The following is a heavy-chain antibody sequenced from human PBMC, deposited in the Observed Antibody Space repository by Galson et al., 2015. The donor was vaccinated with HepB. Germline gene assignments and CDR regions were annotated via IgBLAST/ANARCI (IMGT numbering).Heavy chain of an antibody. CDR1: GYNFNNYG. J-gene: IGHJ4*02. V-gene: IGHV1-18*01. D-gene: IGHD3-10*01. CDR2: ISGYSPYNGQT. CDR3: ARDVMFPMTRGVHFEY. Sequence: SVKVSCKASGYNFNNYGVSWMRLAPGQGLEWLGWISGYSPYNGQTVYAQKFQGRVAITTDTSTNTVYMELSGLRSDDTGVYFCARDVMFPMTRGVHFEYWGQGTLVTVSS.